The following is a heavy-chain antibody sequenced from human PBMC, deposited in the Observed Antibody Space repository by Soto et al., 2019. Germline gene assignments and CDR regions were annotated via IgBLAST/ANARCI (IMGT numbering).Heavy chain of an antibody. Sequence: TLSLTCAFHRLSILSLFTYLSWIRQHPGKGLEWIGYIYYSGSTYYNPSLKSRVTISVDTSKNQFSLKLSSVTAADTAVYYCARSGYSYGPNPLLYWGQG. J-gene: IGHJ4*02. CDR1: RLSILSLFTY. CDR2: IYYSGST. V-gene: IGHV4-31*11. D-gene: IGHD5-18*01. CDR3: ARSGYSYGPNPLLY.